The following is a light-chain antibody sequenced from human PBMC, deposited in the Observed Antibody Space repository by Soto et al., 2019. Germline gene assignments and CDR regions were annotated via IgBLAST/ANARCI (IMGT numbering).Light chain of an antibody. CDR2: GAS. CDR3: QQYGSSPL. V-gene: IGKV3-20*01. Sequence: EIVLTHSAGTLSLAPVEISILSCRASQSVSSSYLACYQQKPGQAPRLLIYGASSRATGIPDRFSGSGSGTDFTLTISRREPEDFAVYYGQQYGSSPLFSGGTKVDIK. J-gene: IGKJ4*01. CDR1: QSVSSSY.